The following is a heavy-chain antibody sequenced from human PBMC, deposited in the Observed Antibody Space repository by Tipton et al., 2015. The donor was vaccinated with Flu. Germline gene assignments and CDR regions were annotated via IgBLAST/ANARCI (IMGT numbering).Heavy chain of an antibody. CDR3: GRMEYSSGSYFRVDAFDI. CDR1: GESLSGYY. D-gene: IGHD6-19*01. Sequence: TLSLTCAVYGESLSGYYWTWIRQPPGKGLGWIGEIYHSGSSNCNPSLKSRLTMSVDTSKNQFSLKLNSVTAADTAVYYCGRMEYSSGSYFRVDAFDIWGQGTMVTVSP. V-gene: IGHV4-34*01. J-gene: IGHJ3*02. CDR2: IYHSGSS.